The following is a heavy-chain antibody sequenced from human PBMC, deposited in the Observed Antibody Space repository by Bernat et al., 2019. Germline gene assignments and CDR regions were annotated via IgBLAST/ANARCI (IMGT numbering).Heavy chain of an antibody. CDR3: VRTTYGDPRFDY. D-gene: IGHD4-17*01. CDR2: ISSSSSYI. J-gene: IGHJ4*02. CDR1: GFTFSSYS. Sequence: EVQLVESGGGLVKPGGSLRLSCAASGFTFSSYSMNWVRQAPGKGLEWVSYISSSSSYIYYADSVKGRFTISRDNAKNSLYLQMNSLRAEDTAVYYCVRTTYGDPRFDYWGQGTLVTVSS. V-gene: IGHV3-21*05.